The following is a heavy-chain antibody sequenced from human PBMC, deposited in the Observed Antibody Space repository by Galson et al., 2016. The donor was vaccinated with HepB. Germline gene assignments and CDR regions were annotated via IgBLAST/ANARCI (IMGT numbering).Heavy chain of an antibody. J-gene: IGHJ4*02. CDR3: ARDGHHLRGGVYGLCDF. CDR1: GFTFSDHA. Sequence: SLRLSCAASGFTFSDHAMHWVRQAPGTGLEWLAGIWFDGSNKFYADSVKGRFTISRDNSENTLFLQMNSLRVEDTGVYSCARDGHHLRGGVYGLCDFWGQGTLVTVSS. V-gene: IGHV3-33*01. D-gene: IGHD5/OR15-5a*01. CDR2: IWFDGSNK.